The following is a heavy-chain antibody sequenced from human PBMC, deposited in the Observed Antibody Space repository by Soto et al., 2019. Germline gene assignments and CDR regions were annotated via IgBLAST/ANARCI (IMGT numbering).Heavy chain of an antibody. CDR3: ARGKASYYYGAGSYYHHFEY. D-gene: IGHD3-10*01. CDR2: IIPIFGTA. Sequence: GSSVKVSCKASGGTFSSYAISWVRQAPGQGLEWMGGIIPIFGTANYAQKFQGRVTITADKSTSTAYMELSSLRSEDTAVYYCARGKASYYYGAGSYYHHFEYWGQGTLVNVSS. CDR1: GGTFSSYA. J-gene: IGHJ4*02. V-gene: IGHV1-69*06.